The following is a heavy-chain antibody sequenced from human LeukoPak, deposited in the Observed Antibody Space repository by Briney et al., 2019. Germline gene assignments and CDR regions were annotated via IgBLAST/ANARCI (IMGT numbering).Heavy chain of an antibody. J-gene: IGHJ6*02. CDR1: GFTFSSYG. Sequence: GGSLRLSCAASGFTFSSYGMHWVRQAPGKGLEWVAVISYDGSNRYYADSVKGRFTISRDNSKSTLYLQMNSLRAEDTAVYYCAKDHCSSTSCPGLFYYYYGMDGWGQGTTVTVSS. CDR2: ISYDGSNR. D-gene: IGHD2-2*01. V-gene: IGHV3-30*18. CDR3: AKDHCSSTSCPGLFYYYYGMDG.